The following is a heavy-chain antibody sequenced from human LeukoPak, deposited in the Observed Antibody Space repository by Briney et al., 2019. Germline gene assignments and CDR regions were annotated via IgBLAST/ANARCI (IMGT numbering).Heavy chain of an antibody. CDR2: INPSGGST. D-gene: IGHD3-22*01. CDR3: AITRRYYYDSSGYYVFDY. V-gene: IGHV1-46*01. Sequence: ASVKVSCKASGYTFTSYYMHWVRQAPGQGLEWMGIINPSGGSTSCAQKFQGRVTMTRDTSTSTVYMELSSLRSEDTAVYYCAITRRYYYDSSGYYVFDYWGQGTLVTVSS. CDR1: GYTFTSYY. J-gene: IGHJ4*02.